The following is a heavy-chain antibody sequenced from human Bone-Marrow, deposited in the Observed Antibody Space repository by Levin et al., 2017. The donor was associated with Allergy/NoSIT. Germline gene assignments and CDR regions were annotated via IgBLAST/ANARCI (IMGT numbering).Heavy chain of an antibody. D-gene: IGHD2-2*01. CDR3: ARGGPSRDYFDY. J-gene: IGHJ4*02. V-gene: IGHV4-59*08. CDR2: IYSSGNT. Sequence: PSETLSLTCTVSGGSISSYYWSWIRQPPGKGLEWIGYIYSSGNTNYNPSLKSRVTMSVDTSKNQFSLKLTSVTAADTAVYYCARGGPSRDYFDYWGQGALVTVSS. CDR1: GGSISSYY.